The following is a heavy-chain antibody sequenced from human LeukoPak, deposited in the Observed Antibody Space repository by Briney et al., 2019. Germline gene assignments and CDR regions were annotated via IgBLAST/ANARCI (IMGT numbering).Heavy chain of an antibody. V-gene: IGHV1-8*01. Sequence: GASVKISCKASGYTFTSYDIYWVRQATGQGLEWMGWMNPNSGNTGYAQKFQGRVTMTRNTSISTAYMELSSLRSEDTAVYYCARSGRLLLWFGELLSGAPYFDYWGQGTLVTVSS. J-gene: IGHJ4*02. CDR2: MNPNSGNT. CDR1: GYTFTSYD. CDR3: ARSGRLLLWFGELLSGAPYFDY. D-gene: IGHD3-10*01.